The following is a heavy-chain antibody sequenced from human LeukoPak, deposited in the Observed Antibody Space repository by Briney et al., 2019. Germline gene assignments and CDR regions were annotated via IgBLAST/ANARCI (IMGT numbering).Heavy chain of an antibody. CDR1: GFTFSSYS. V-gene: IGHV3-21*01. D-gene: IGHD3-3*01. CDR3: ARVLRFFQEPFDY. J-gene: IGHJ4*02. Sequence: GGSLRLSCAASGFTFSSYSMNWVRQAPGKGLEWVSSISSSSSYIYYSDSVKSRFTISRDNAKNSLYLQMNSLRAEDTAVYYCARVLRFFQEPFDYWGQGTLVTVSS. CDR2: ISSSSSYI.